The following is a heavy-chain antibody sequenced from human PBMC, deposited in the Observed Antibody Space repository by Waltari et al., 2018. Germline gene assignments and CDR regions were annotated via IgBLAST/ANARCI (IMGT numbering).Heavy chain of an antibody. CDR1: GFTFSSYS. CDR2: ISSSSSYI. D-gene: IGHD6-19*01. V-gene: IGHV3-21*01. Sequence: LRLSCAASGFTFSSYSMNWVRQAPGKGLEWVSSISSSSSYIYYADSVKGRFTISRDNAKNSLYLQMNSLRAEDTAVYYCARDGGAVAAPFDYWGQGTLVTVSS. CDR3: ARDGGAVAAPFDY. J-gene: IGHJ4*02.